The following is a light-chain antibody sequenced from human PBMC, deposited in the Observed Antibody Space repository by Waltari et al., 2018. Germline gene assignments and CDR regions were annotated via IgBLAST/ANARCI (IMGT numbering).Light chain of an antibody. Sequence: QSPLTQPASVSGSPGQSITISCTGTSSDIGGYTYVSWYQQHPGKAPRLVIYDVSDRPSVVSNRFSGSKSGNTASLTISGLQAEDEADYYCSSYASGNTLFGGGTKLTVL. J-gene: IGLJ2*01. CDR1: SSDIGGYTY. V-gene: IGLV2-14*03. CDR2: DVS. CDR3: SSYASGNTL.